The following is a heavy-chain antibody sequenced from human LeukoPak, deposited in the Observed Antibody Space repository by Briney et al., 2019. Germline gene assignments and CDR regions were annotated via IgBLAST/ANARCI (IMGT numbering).Heavy chain of an antibody. Sequence: PGGSLRLSCAASGFTFSGYWMSWVRQAPGKGLEWMANIKQDGSEKYYVDSVKGRFTISRDNAENSLYLQMSSLRVEDTAVYYCARESVQLWLYVFDYWGQGSLVTVSS. CDR3: ARESVQLWLYVFDY. CDR2: IKQDGSEK. J-gene: IGHJ4*02. CDR1: GFTFSGYW. V-gene: IGHV3-7*05. D-gene: IGHD5-18*01.